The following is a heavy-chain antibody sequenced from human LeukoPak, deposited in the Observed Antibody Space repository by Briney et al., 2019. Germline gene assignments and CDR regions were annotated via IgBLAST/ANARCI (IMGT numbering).Heavy chain of an antibody. CDR3: ARGPTLGYCSSTSCHYGMDV. CDR2: INHSGST. CDR1: GFTFSSYA. D-gene: IGHD2-2*01. Sequence: GSLRLSCAASGFTFSSYAMSWVRQPPGKGLEWIGEINHSGSTNYNPSLKSRVTISVDTSKNQFSLKLSSVTAADTAVYYCARGPTLGYCSSTSCHYGMDVWGQGTTVTVSS. J-gene: IGHJ6*02. V-gene: IGHV4-34*01.